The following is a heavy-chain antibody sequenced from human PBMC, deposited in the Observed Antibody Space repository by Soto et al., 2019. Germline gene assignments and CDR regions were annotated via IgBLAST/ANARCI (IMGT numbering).Heavy chain of an antibody. Sequence: EVQLVESGGGLVQPGGSLRLSCAASGFSFSSFWMHWVRQAPGTGLVWVSRNNSDGSTTTYADSVKGRFTISRDNAKNPPYLQINSPRAEGPAVYYCAKNPPGRGGGQLVLDHWGQGALVTVS. CDR2: NNSDGSTT. V-gene: IGHV3-74*01. J-gene: IGHJ4*02. CDR3: AKNPPGRGGGQLVLDH. D-gene: IGHD6-13*01. CDR1: GFSFSSFW.